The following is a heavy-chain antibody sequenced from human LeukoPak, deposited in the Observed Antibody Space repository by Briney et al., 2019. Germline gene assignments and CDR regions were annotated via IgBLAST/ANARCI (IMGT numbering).Heavy chain of an antibody. V-gene: IGHV3-23*01. CDR2: ISGSGVDT. J-gene: IGHJ4*02. D-gene: IGHD3-3*01. CDR1: GFSFGMDA. CDR3: AKDENDFTSGNPTYFRY. Sequence: PGGSLRVSCSASGFSFGMDAMSWVRQAPGRGLEWVSAISGSGVDTYYADAVQGRFSISRDNSKNTMYLQMRSLRAEDTAVYFCAKDENDFTSGNPTYFRYWGQGVLVTVSS.